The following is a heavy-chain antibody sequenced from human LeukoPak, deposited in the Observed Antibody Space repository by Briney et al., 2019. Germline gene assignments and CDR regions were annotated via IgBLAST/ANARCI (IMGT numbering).Heavy chain of an antibody. Sequence: GGSLRLSCVASGFTFSSNGMHWVRQAPGKGLEWVTFIQYDGSKKYYADSVKGRFTISRDNSKNTLYLEMNSLRAEDSAVYYCAKDIGSYYDYWGQGILVTVSS. D-gene: IGHD3-10*01. V-gene: IGHV3-30*02. J-gene: IGHJ4*02. CDR1: GFTFSSNG. CDR2: IQYDGSKK. CDR3: AKDIGSYYDY.